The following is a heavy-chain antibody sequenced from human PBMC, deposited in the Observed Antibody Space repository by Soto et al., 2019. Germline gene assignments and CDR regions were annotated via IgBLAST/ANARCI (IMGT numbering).Heavy chain of an antibody. V-gene: IGHV4-4*02. CDR1: GDSISNNNW. D-gene: IGHD4-17*01. CDR2: IYHSGST. Sequence: QVQLQESGPGLVKPSGTLSLTCAVSGDSISNNNWWSWVRHPPGQWLEWIGEIYHSGSTNYNASLKSRVTISVDKSKNQFSLKLSSVTDADTAVYYCARSTVTEDYWGLGTLVTVSS. J-gene: IGHJ4*02. CDR3: ARSTVTEDY.